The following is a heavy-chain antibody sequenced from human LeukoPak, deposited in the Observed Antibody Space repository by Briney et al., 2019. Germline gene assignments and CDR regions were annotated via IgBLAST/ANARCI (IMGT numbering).Heavy chain of an antibody. CDR1: GFTFSSYA. V-gene: IGHV3-23*01. CDR3: AKFPYYDFWSGYFFDY. Sequence: GGSLRLSCAASGFTFSSYAMSWVRQAPGKGLEWVSAISGSGGSTYYADSVKGRFTISRDNSKNTLYLQMNSLRAEDTAVYHCAKFPYYDFWSGYFFDYWGQGTLVTVSS. CDR2: ISGSGGST. D-gene: IGHD3-3*01. J-gene: IGHJ4*02.